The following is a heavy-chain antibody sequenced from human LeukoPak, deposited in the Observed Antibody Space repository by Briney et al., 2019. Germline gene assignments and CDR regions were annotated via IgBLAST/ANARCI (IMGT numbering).Heavy chain of an antibody. CDR2: IYYSGST. CDR1: GGSISSGGYY. Sequence: SQTLSLTCTVSGGSISSGGYYWSWIRQHPGKGLEWIGYIYYSGSTYYNPPLKSRVTISVDTSKNQFSLKLSSVTAADTAVYYCARDRRIVGAFTEVYYYYGMDVWGQGTTVTVSS. D-gene: IGHD1-26*01. CDR3: ARDRRIVGAFTEVYYYYGMDV. J-gene: IGHJ6*02. V-gene: IGHV4-31*03.